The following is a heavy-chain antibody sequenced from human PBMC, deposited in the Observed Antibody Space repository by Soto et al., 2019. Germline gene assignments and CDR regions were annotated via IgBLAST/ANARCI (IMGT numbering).Heavy chain of an antibody. CDR1: GFTFSSYA. CDR3: VKAPRITMIVVVTGDAFDI. Sequence: GGSLRLSCSASGFTFSSYAMHWVRQAPGKGLEYVSAISSNGGSTYYADSVKGRFTISRDNSKNTLYLQMSSLRAEDTAVYYCVKAPRITMIVVVTGDAFDIWGQGTMVTVSS. D-gene: IGHD3-22*01. CDR2: ISSNGGST. V-gene: IGHV3-64D*08. J-gene: IGHJ3*02.